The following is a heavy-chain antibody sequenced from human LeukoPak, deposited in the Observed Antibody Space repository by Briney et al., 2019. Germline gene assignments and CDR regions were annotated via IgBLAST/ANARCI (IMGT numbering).Heavy chain of an antibody. D-gene: IGHD3-16*01. CDR2: ISAYNGNT. Sequence: ASVKVSCKASGYTFIGYYVDWVRQAPGQGLEWMGWISAYNGNTNYAQKLQGRVTMTTDTSTSTAYMELRSLRSDDTAVYYCARDLGDEYGDYWGQATLVTVSS. V-gene: IGHV1-18*04. CDR3: ARDLGDEYGDY. J-gene: IGHJ4*02. CDR1: GYTFIGYY.